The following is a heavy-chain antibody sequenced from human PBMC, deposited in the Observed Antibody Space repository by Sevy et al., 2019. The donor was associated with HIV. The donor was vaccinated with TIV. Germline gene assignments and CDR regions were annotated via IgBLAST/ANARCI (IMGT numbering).Heavy chain of an antibody. CDR2: LSSSSSYI. CDR3: ARDLRGVSAGMDV. CDR1: GFTFSSYS. Sequence: GGSLRLACAASGFTFSSYSMNWVRLAPWKGLEWVSSLSSSSSYIDYADSVKGRFTISRDNAKNSLYLQMNSLRAEDTAVYYSARDLRGVSAGMDVWDQGTTVTVSS. D-gene: IGHD2-21*01. V-gene: IGHV3-21*01. J-gene: IGHJ6*02.